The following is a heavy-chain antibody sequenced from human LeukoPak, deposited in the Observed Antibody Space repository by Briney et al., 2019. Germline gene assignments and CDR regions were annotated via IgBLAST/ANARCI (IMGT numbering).Heavy chain of an antibody. J-gene: IGHJ6*03. D-gene: IGHD1-26*01. V-gene: IGHV1-8*03. CDR2: MNPNSGNT. CDR1: GYTFTSDD. CDR3: ARASGSYYPLYYYYYMDV. Sequence: ASVKVSCKASGYTFTSDDINWVRQATGQGLEWMGWMNPNSGNTGYARKFQGRVTITRNTSISTAYMELSSLRSEDTAVYYCARASGSYYPLYYYYYMDVWGKGTTVTVSS.